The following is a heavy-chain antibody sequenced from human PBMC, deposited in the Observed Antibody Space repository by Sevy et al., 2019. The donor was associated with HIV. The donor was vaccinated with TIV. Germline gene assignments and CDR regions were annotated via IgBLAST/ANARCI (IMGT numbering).Heavy chain of an antibody. CDR3: AKDQNPYRSSTSCSSSSFDY. V-gene: IGHV3-23*01. J-gene: IGHJ4*02. D-gene: IGHD2-2*01. CDR1: GFTFSSYA. CDR2: ISGSGGST. Sequence: GGSLRLSCAASGFTFSSYAMSWVRQAPGKGLEWVSAISGSGGSTYYADSVKGRFTISRDNSKNTLYLKLNSLRAEDTAVYYCAKDQNPYRSSTSCSSSSFDYWGQGTLVTVSS.